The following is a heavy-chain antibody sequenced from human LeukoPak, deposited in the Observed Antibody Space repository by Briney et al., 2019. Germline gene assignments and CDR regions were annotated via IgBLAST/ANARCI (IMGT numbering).Heavy chain of an antibody. CDR1: GLTFDDYA. Sequence: PGGSLRLSCAASGLTFDDYAMHWVRQAPGKGLEWVSLISWDGGSTYYADSVKGRFTISRDNVKNSLDLQMNSLRADDTAVYYCARDTLGEGEDANYAVYYFDYWGQGTVVTVSS. CDR3: ARDTLGEGEDANYAVYYFDY. V-gene: IGHV3-43D*03. CDR2: ISWDGGST. D-gene: IGHD4/OR15-4a*01. J-gene: IGHJ4*02.